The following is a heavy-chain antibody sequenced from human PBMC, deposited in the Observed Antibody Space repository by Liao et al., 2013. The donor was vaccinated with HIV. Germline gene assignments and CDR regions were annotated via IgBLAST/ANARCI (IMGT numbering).Heavy chain of an antibody. CDR3: ASMHYDYIRGSYPDY. CDR1: GGSISTSDH. Sequence: QLQLQESGPGLVKPSETLSLTCTVSGGSISTSDHWGWIRQPPGKGLEWLGNIYYSGSTYYNMALKSRVTISVDTSNNQFSLKMRSVTAADTAVYYCASMHYDYIRGSYPDYWGQGTLVTVSS. D-gene: IGHD3-16*02. CDR2: IYYSGST. V-gene: IGHV4-39*07. J-gene: IGHJ4*02.